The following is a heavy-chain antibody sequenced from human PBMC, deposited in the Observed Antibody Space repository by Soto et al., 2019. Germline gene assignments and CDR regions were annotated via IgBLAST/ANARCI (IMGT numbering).Heavy chain of an antibody. CDR1: GGSISSSNW. Sequence: SETLSLTCTVSGGSISSSNWWSWVRQPPGKGLEWIGEIYHSGSTNYNPSLKSRVTISVDTSKNQFSLKLSSVTAADTAVYYCARGVGVVIHYYYYYGMDVWGQGTTVTVSS. CDR2: IYHSGST. V-gene: IGHV4-4*02. J-gene: IGHJ6*02. D-gene: IGHD3-3*01. CDR3: ARGVGVVIHYYYYYGMDV.